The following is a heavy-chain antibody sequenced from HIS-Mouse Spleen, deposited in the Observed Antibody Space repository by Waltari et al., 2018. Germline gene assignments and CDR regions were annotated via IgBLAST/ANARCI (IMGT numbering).Heavy chain of an antibody. CDR1: GFTFRSGG. CDR3: AKGGLMVYAIGDY. CDR2: IWYDGINK. Sequence: QVQLVASGGGVVQPGRSLSLSCATSGFTFRSGGMHWVRRAPGKGVEWVEVIWYDGINKYYADSVKGRFTISRDNSKNTLYLQMNSLRAEDTAVYYCAKGGLMVYAIGDYWGQGTLVTVSS. J-gene: IGHJ4*02. D-gene: IGHD2-8*01. V-gene: IGHV3-33*06.